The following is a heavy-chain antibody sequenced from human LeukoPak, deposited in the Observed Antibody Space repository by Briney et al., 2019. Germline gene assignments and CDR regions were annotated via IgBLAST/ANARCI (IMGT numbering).Heavy chain of an antibody. V-gene: IGHV1-2*02. D-gene: IGHD3-9*01. CDR2: MNPKSGGT. CDR1: GYTFTSYG. J-gene: IGHJ4*02. CDR3: ARSPDILTGEKFDY. Sequence: ASVKVSCKASGYTFTSYGISWVRQAPGQGLEWMGWMNPKSGGTNYAQKFEARVTMNRDTSISTAYMELSRLRFDDTAVYYCARSPDILTGEKFDYWGQGTLVTVSS.